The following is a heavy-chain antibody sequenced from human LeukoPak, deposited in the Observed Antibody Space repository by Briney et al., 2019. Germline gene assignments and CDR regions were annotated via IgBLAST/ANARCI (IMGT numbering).Heavy chain of an antibody. CDR2: ISDSGGST. Sequence: GGSLRLSCAASGFTFSRYWMSWVRQAPGKGLEWVLGISDSGGSTYYADSVKGRFTISRDNSKNTLYLQMNSLRVEDTAVYYCAKSLLQWDAFDLWGQGTVVTVSS. D-gene: IGHD6-19*01. CDR1: GFTFSRYW. CDR3: AKSLLQWDAFDL. J-gene: IGHJ3*01. V-gene: IGHV3-23*01.